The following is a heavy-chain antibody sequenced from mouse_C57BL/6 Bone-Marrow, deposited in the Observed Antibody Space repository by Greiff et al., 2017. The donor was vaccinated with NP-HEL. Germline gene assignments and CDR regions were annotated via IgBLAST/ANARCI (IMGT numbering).Heavy chain of an antibody. Sequence: QVQLQQSGAELARPGASVKMSCKASGYTFTSYTMHWVKQRPGQGLEWIGYINPSSGYTKYNQKFKDKATLTADKSSSTAYMQLSSLTSEDSAVYYCASPLRYGYFDYWGQGTTLTVSS. CDR2: INPSSGYT. V-gene: IGHV1-4*01. CDR3: ASPLRYGYFDY. CDR1: GYTFTSYT. J-gene: IGHJ2*01. D-gene: IGHD1-1*01.